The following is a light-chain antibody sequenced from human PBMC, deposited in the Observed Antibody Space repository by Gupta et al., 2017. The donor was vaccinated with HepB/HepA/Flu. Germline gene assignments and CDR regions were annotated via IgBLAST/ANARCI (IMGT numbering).Light chain of an antibody. J-gene: IGLJ1*01. CDR3: QSYDSGLSGYV. CDR2: FHN. CDR1: SSNIGAGYD. Sequence: QSVLTQPPSVSGAPGQRVTISCTGSSSNIGAGYDVHWYQHLPGTVPKVLSYFHNYRPSGVPDRFSGSRSGTSASLAISGLQAEDEADYFCQSYDSGLSGYVFGSGTKVTVL. V-gene: IGLV1-40*01.